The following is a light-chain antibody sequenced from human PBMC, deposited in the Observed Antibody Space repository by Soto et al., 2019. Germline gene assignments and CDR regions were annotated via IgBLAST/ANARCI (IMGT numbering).Light chain of an antibody. CDR3: QSYDSSLSGSV. CDR1: SSNIGAGYD. V-gene: IGLV1-40*01. Sequence: QSVLTQPPSVSGAPGQRVTISGTGSSSNIGAGYDVHWYQQLPGTAPKLLIYRNSNRPSGVPDRVSGSKSGTSASLAITGLQAEDEADYYCQSYDSSLSGSVFGGGTKLTVL. J-gene: IGLJ3*02. CDR2: RNS.